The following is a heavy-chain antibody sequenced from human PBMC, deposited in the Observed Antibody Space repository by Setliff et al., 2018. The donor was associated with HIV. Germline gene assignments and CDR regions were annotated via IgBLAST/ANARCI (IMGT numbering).Heavy chain of an antibody. V-gene: IGHV1-3*01. CDR3: ARVPITIFVVPSWYFDL. J-gene: IGHJ2*01. CDR1: GYTFTSYA. CDR2: INAGNGNT. Sequence: ASVKVSCKASGYTFTSYAMHWVRQAPGQRLEWMGWINAGNGNTKYSQKFQGRVTITRDTSASTAYMELSSLRSEDTAVYYCARVPITIFVVPSWYFDLCGRGTLVTVSS. D-gene: IGHD3-3*01.